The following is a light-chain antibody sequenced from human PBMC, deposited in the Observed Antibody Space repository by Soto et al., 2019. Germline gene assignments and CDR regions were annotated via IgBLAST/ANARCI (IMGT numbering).Light chain of an antibody. V-gene: IGKV3-11*01. J-gene: IGKJ4*01. CDR3: QQRSNWPPL. CDR1: QSVSSY. CDR2: DAS. Sequence: EIVLTQSPATLSLSPGERATLSCRASQSVSSYLAWYQQKPGQAPRLLIYDASNRATGIPARFSGSGSGTDFTLTISSLEPEEFAVDYCQQRSNWPPLFGGGTKVEIK.